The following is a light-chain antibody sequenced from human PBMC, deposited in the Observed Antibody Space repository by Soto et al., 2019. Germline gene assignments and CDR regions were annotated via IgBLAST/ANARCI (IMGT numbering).Light chain of an antibody. V-gene: IGLV2-14*01. CDR3: TSYTSTIPYV. J-gene: IGLJ6*01. CDR2: EVS. Sequence: QSALTQPASVTGSPGQSITISCTGSSNDVGGYNYVSWYQQHPDQAPKLIIYEVSDRPSGVSPRFSGSKSGNTASLTISGLQVEDEADYFCTSYTSTIPYVFGSGTKLTVL. CDR1: SNDVGGYNY.